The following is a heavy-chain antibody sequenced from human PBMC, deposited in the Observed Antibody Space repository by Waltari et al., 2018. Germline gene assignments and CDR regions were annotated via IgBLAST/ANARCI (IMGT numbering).Heavy chain of an antibody. CDR1: GYTLTELS. Sequence: QVQLVQSGAEVKKPGASVKVSCKVSGYTLTELSMHWVRQAPGKGLEWMGGFEPEEGETIYAQKFQGRVTMTEDTSTDTAYMELSSLRSEDTAVYYCATSEPFASMMRPVGYWGQGTLVTVSS. D-gene: IGHD3-22*01. V-gene: IGHV1-24*01. CDR3: ATSEPFASMMRPVGY. J-gene: IGHJ4*02. CDR2: FEPEEGET.